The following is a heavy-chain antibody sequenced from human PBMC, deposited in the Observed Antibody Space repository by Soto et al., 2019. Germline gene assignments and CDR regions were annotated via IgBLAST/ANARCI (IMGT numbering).Heavy chain of an antibody. CDR3: ARAGYSGSYLDY. J-gene: IGHJ4*02. V-gene: IGHV4-30-2*01. CDR1: GGSVSSGCYS. Sequence: TLSPPSAVSGGSVSSGCYSWSWIRQPPGKGLEWIGYIYHSGSTYYNPSLKIRVTISVDRYKNQFSLKLSSLTAADTAVYYCARAGYSGSYLDYWGQGTLGTVS. CDR2: IYHSGST. D-gene: IGHD1-26*01.